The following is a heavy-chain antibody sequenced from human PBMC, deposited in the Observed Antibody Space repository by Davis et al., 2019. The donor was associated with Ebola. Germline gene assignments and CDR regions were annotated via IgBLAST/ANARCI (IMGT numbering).Heavy chain of an antibody. CDR2: IYYAGTT. D-gene: IGHD6-6*01. V-gene: IGHV4-59*12. CDR1: GQSFRDYF. J-gene: IGHJ4*02. CDR3: AREYSSSSEYFNY. Sequence: PSETLSLTCTIYGQSFRDYFWSWIRQPPGKGLEWIGYIYYAGTTNCNPSLKSRVTMSIDTSKNQFSLKLSSVTAADAAVYYCAREYSSSSEYFNYWGQGTLVTVSS.